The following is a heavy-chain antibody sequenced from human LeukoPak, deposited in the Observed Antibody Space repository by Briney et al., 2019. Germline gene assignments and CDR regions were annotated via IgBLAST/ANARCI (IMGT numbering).Heavy chain of an antibody. V-gene: IGHV1-18*01. CDR3: ARAGLDYYDSSGYSHFFDY. Sequence: ASVTVSCKASGYTFTSYGISWVRQAPGQGLERMGWISAYNGNTNYAQKLQGRVTMTTDTSTSTAYMELRSLRSDDTAVYYCARAGLDYYDSSGYSHFFDYWGQGTLVTVSS. CDR2: ISAYNGNT. CDR1: GYTFTSYG. J-gene: IGHJ4*02. D-gene: IGHD3-22*01.